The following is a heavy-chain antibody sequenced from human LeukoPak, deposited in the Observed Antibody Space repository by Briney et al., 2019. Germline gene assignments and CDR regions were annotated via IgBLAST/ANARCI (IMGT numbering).Heavy chain of an antibody. J-gene: IGHJ4*02. Sequence: GGSLRLSCAASGFTFDDYTMHWVRQAPGKGLEWVSLISWDGDSTYYAASMKGRFTISRDNAKNSLYLQMNSMRAEDMALYYCAKGNYGDPTAHFDYWGQGTLVTVSS. CDR1: GFTFDDYT. CDR3: AKGNYGDPTAHFDY. CDR2: ISWDGDST. V-gene: IGHV3-43*01. D-gene: IGHD4-17*01.